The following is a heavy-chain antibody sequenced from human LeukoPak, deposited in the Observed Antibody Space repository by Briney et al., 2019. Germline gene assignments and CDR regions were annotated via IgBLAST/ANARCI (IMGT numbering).Heavy chain of an antibody. CDR1: GFTFSRYA. CDR3: ARDGAMVRGVVDWYFDL. V-gene: IGHV3-64*01. CDR2: ISSNGGDT. D-gene: IGHD3-10*01. Sequence: GGSLRLSCVVSGFTFSRYALHWVRQAPGKGLEYVSGISSNGGDTYYGNSVKGRFTISRDNSKNMLYLQMGSLRAEDMALYYCARDGAMVRGVVDWYFDLWGRGTLVTVSS. J-gene: IGHJ2*01.